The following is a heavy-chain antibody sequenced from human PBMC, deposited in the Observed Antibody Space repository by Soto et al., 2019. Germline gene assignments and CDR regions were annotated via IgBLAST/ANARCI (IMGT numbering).Heavy chain of an antibody. V-gene: IGHV2-5*02. CDR1: GFSLNTNGMG. CDR2: IYWDEDK. D-gene: IGHD1-7*01. CDR3: AGSNYESGLDV. J-gene: IGHJ6*02. Sequence: QITLKESGPTLVIPTQTLTLTCSFSGFSLNTNGMGVGWIRQPPGKALEWLAFIYWDEDKRYSPSLKTRLTVTTDTPKTALVLTLTNLDPLDTATYYRAGSNYESGLDVWGQGTTVTVSS.